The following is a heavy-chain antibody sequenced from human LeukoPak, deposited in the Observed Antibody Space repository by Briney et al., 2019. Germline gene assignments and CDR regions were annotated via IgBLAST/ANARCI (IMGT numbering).Heavy chain of an antibody. D-gene: IGHD1-26*01. Sequence: PGGSLRLSCAASGFTFSSYDMYWVRQATGEGLEWVSGIDTAGDPYYPGSVKGRFTMSRENAKNSLYLQMNSLRAGDTAVYYCARGGAYGLDVWGKGTTVTVSS. CDR2: IDTAGDP. CDR1: GFTFSSYD. J-gene: IGHJ6*04. CDR3: ARGGAYGLDV. V-gene: IGHV3-13*05.